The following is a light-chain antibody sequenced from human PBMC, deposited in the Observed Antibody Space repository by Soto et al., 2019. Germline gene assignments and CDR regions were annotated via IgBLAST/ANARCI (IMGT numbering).Light chain of an antibody. J-gene: IGKJ2*01. CDR1: QSVSSRY. CDR3: QQYITSPPMYT. V-gene: IGKV3-20*01. Sequence: ETVLTQSPGTLSLSPGERATLSCRASQSVSSRYLAWYQQKPGQAPRLLIYGASNRATGIPDRFSGSGSGTEITLTISRLEPEDCAVYYCQQYITSPPMYTFGQGNKLEIK. CDR2: GAS.